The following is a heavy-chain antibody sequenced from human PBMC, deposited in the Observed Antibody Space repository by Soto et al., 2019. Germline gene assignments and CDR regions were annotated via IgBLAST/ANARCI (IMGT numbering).Heavy chain of an antibody. CDR2: INHSGST. CDR1: GGSFSGYY. CDR3: ARVAGHKNARFDT. D-gene: IGHD1-1*01. J-gene: IGHJ4*02. Sequence: PSETLSLTCAVYGGSFSGYYWSWIRQPPGKGLEWIGEINHSGSTNYNPSLKSRVTISVDTSITTTYMELNSLTSDDTAVYYCARVAGHKNARFDTWGQGALVTVSS. V-gene: IGHV4-34*01.